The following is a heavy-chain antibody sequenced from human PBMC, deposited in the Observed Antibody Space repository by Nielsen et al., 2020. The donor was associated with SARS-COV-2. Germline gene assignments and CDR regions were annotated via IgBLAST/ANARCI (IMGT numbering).Heavy chain of an antibody. D-gene: IGHD6-19*01. V-gene: IGHV4-4*02. CDR1: GGSISSRNW. CDR2: IYHSGST. J-gene: IGHJ4*02. Sequence: SETLSLTCAVSGGSISSRNWWSWVRQPPGKGLEWIGEIYHSGSTNYNPSIKSRVTISVDKSKNQFSLKLSSVTAADTAVYYCARAPIGVAGTTNWGQGTLVTVSS. CDR3: ARAPIGVAGTTN.